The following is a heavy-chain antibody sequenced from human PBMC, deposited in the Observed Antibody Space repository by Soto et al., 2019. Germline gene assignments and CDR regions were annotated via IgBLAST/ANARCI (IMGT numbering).Heavy chain of an antibody. J-gene: IGHJ5*02. CDR2: LNTYGNT. Sequence: TLSLTCTVSGGSISSYRWSWIRQPAGKGLEWIGRLNTYGNTHYNPSLKSRVTVSVDTSRNQFFLTLRSVTAADSAVYHCGRESGETWDYEASWGQGTPVTVSS. CDR1: GGSISSYR. D-gene: IGHD1-7*01. CDR3: GRESGETWDYEAS. V-gene: IGHV4-4*07.